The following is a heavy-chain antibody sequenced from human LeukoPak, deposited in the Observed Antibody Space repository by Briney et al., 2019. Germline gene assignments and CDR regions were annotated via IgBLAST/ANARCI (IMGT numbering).Heavy chain of an antibody. J-gene: IGHJ3*02. CDR1: GFTFSSYG. V-gene: IGHV3-30*02. D-gene: IGHD6-19*01. CDR2: IRYDGSNK. CDR3: AKIPIWLVPPQEAFDI. Sequence: PGGSLRLSCAASGFTFSSYGMHWVRQAPGKGLEWVAFIRYDGSNKYYADSVKGRFTISRDNSKNTLYLQMNSLRAEDTAVYYCAKIPIWLVPPQEAFDIWGQGTMVTVSS.